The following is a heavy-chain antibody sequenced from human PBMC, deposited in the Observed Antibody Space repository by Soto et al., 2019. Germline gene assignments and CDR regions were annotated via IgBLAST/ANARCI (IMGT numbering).Heavy chain of an antibody. D-gene: IGHD3-3*01. V-gene: IGHV1-69*06. CDR1: GGTFNNYA. Sequence: QVQLVQSGAEVKRPGSSVKVSCKASGGTFNNYALSWVRQAPGQGLEWVGGIIPIFGTANYAQKFQGRVTITADKSTSTAYMELSSLRSEDTAVYYCATSTEYYDFWSGYPPYYYYGMDVWGQGTTVTVSS. CDR2: IIPIFGTA. J-gene: IGHJ6*02. CDR3: ATSTEYYDFWSGYPPYYYYGMDV.